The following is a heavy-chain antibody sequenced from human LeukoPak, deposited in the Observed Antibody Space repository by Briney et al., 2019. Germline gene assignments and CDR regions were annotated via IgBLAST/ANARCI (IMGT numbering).Heavy chain of an antibody. CDR2: IYPGDSDA. J-gene: IGHJ4*02. CDR1: GYNFASYW. D-gene: IGHD6-19*01. CDR3: GRRGLGHTSGWFFGH. Sequence: KAGESLKISCKITGYNFASYWLGWVRQKPGKGLEWMGNIYPGDSDARYSPSFQGQVTFLIDKSTSTAYLQWHTLKASDTATYYCGRRGLGHTSGWFFGHWGQGTLVTVSP. V-gene: IGHV5-51*03.